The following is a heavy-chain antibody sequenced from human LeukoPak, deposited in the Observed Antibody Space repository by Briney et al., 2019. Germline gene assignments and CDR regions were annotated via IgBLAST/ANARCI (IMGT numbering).Heavy chain of an antibody. D-gene: IGHD5-12*01. Sequence: GGSLRLSCAASGFTFSSYAMNWVRQAPGKGLEWVSDISGSGAGTYYADSVKGRFTISRDNSKSTLYLHMNSLRAEDTAVYYCAKSGYSGYDLRNFDYWGQGTLVTVSS. CDR2: ISGSGAGT. CDR1: GFTFSSYA. J-gene: IGHJ4*02. CDR3: AKSGYSGYDLRNFDY. V-gene: IGHV3-23*01.